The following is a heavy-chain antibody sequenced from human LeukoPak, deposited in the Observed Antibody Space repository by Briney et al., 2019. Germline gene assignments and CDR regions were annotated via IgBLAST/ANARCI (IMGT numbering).Heavy chain of an antibody. V-gene: IGHV4-4*02. D-gene: IGHD1-26*01. CDR2: FHHSGST. Sequence: SETLSLTCAVSGDSISSNNWWRWVRQPPGKGLEWIGEFHHSGSTNYNSSLKSRVTISIDETRNQFSLKLSSVSAADTAVYYCARNSGSYFSQDYWGQGALVTVSS. CDR1: GDSISSNNW. CDR3: ARNSGSYFSQDY. J-gene: IGHJ4*02.